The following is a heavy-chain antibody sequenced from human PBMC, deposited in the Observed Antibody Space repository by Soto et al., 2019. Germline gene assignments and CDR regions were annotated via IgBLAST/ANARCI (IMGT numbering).Heavy chain of an antibody. Sequence: GVSLRLSCAASGFTCSRDAMRWVRQMPGKGLEWLGIIYPGDPDTRYSPSFQGQVTISADKSISTAYLQWRSLKASDTAMYYCARRSGWSLDYWGQGTLVTVSS. D-gene: IGHD6-19*01. V-gene: IGHV5-51*01. CDR2: IYPGDPDT. CDR3: ARRSGWSLDY. J-gene: IGHJ4*02. CDR1: GFTCSRDA.